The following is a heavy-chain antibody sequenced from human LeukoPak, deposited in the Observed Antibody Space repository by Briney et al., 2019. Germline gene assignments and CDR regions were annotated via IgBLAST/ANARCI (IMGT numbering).Heavy chain of an antibody. CDR3: ARSETIAVAGHFDY. CDR2: INAGNGNT. D-gene: IGHD6-19*01. J-gene: IGHJ4*02. CDR1: GYTFTGYY. Sequence: ASVKVSCKASGYTFTGYYMHWVRQAPGQRLEWMGWINAGNGNTKYSQKFQGRVTITRDTSASTAYMELSSLRSEGTAVYYCARSETIAVAGHFDYWGQGTLVTVSS. V-gene: IGHV1-3*01.